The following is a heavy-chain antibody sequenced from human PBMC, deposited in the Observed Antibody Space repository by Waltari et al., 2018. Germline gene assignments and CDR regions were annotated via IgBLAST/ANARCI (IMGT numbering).Heavy chain of an antibody. V-gene: IGHV4-4*02. CDR1: GGSISSSNW. CDR3: ARGGAGVLLGVNSEFDY. D-gene: IGHD1-26*01. J-gene: IGHJ4*02. CDR2: IYHSGST. Sequence: QVQLQESGPGLVKPSGTLSLTCAVSGGSISSSNWWSWVRQPPGKGLEWIGEIYHSGSTNHNPSRKSRVTISVDKSKNQFSLKLSSVTAAATAVYYCARGGAGVLLGVNSEFDYWGQGTLVTVSS.